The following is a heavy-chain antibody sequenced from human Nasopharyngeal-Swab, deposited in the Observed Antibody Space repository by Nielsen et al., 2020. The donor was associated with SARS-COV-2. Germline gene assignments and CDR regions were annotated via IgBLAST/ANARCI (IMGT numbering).Heavy chain of an antibody. CDR2: INHSGIT. Sequence: SETLSLTCAVSDVSLSDYYWSWIRQSPGRGLEWLGAINHSGITNYNPSLKSWVTISVDTSKNQFSLKLSSVTAADTAVYYCARDGALGRHYDWLVHFEVWGRGTQVTVSS. CDR1: DVSLSDYY. D-gene: IGHD3-9*01. V-gene: IGHV4-34*01. J-gene: IGHJ2*01. CDR3: ARDGALGRHYDWLVHFEV.